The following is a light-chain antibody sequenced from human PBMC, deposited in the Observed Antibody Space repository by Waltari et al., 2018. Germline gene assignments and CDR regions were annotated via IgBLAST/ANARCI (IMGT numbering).Light chain of an antibody. CDR2: CAA. CDR1: QSVTSRS. V-gene: IGKV3-20*01. CDR3: QQYGGSRRT. Sequence: VLTQSPGTLSLSPGERATLSCSASQSVTSRSLAWYQQTPGKAPRRRIYCAAKRATGIPVRFSGSGSGTDFTLTISRLEPEDFAVYYCQQYGGSRRTFGQGTKVDIK. J-gene: IGKJ1*01.